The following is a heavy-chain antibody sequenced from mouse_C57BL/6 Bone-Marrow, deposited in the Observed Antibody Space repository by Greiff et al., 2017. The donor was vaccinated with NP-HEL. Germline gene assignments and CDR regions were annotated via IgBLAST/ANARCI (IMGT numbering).Heavy chain of an antibody. Sequence: EVKLVESGGDLVKPGGSLKLSCAASGFTFSSYGMSWVRQTPDKRLEWVATISSGGSYTYYPDSVKGRFTISRDNAKNTLYLQRSSLKSEDTAMYYCAGPAGSWYFDVGGTGTTVTVSS. D-gene: IGHD1-1*01. V-gene: IGHV5-6*01. CDR2: ISSGGSYT. J-gene: IGHJ1*03. CDR3: AGPAGSWYFDV. CDR1: GFTFSSYG.